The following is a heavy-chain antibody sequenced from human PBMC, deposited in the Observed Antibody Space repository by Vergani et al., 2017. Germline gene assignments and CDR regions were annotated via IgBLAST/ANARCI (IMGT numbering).Heavy chain of an antibody. J-gene: IGHJ4*02. D-gene: IGHD2-15*01. CDR3: ARGYCSGDSCYPWIDY. CDR2: ISSSSSTI. Sequence: EVQLVESGGGLVQPGGSLRLSCAASGFTFSSYSMNWVRQAPGKGLEWVSYISSSSSTIYYADSVKGRFTISRDNAKNSLYLQMNSLRAEDTAVYYCARGYCSGDSCYPWIDYWGQGTLVTVSS. V-gene: IGHV3-48*01. CDR1: GFTFSSYS.